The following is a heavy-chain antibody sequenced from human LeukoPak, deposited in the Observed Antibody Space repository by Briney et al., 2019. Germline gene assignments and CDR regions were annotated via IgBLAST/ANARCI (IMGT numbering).Heavy chain of an antibody. CDR1: GFTFSSYG. J-gene: IGHJ4*02. CDR3: AKDRDISNYYFDY. V-gene: IGHV3-30*02. D-gene: IGHD4-11*01. CDR2: IRYDGSNK. Sequence: PGGSLRLSCAASGFTFSSYGMHWVRQAPGKGLEWVAFIRYDGSNKYYADSVKGRFTISRDNSKNTLYLQMNSLRAEDTAVYYCAKDRDISNYYFDYWGQGTLVTVSS.